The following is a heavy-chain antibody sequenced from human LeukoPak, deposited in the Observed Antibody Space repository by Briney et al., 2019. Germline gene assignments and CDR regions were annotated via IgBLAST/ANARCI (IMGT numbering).Heavy chain of an antibody. CDR3: AKVGGSYYRNYFDY. Sequence: SGGSLRLSCAASGFTFSSYAMSWVRQAPGKGLEWVSAISGSGGSTYYADSVKGRFTISRDNSKNTLYLQMNSLRAEDTAVYYCAKVGGSYYRNYFDYWGQGTLVTVPS. V-gene: IGHV3-23*01. CDR1: GFTFSSYA. J-gene: IGHJ4*02. CDR2: ISGSGGST. D-gene: IGHD1-26*01.